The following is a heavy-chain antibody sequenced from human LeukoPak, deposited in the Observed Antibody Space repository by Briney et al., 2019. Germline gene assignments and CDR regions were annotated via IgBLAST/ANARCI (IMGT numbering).Heavy chain of an antibody. CDR3: ARRRTSYGGKSYYYYMDV. V-gene: IGHV1-8*03. CDR1: GYTFTSYA. D-gene: IGHD4-23*01. J-gene: IGHJ6*03. Sequence: GASVEVSCKASGYTFTSYAMNWVRQATGQGLEWMGWMNPNSGNTGYAQKFQGRVTITRNTSISTAYVELSSLRSEDTAVYYCARRRTSYGGKSYYYYMDVWGKGTTVTVSS. CDR2: MNPNSGNT.